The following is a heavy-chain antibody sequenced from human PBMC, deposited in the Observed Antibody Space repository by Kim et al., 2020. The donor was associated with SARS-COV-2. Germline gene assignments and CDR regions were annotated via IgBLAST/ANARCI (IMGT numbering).Heavy chain of an antibody. CDR3: ARGAPQQHTKYYYYYYGMDV. J-gene: IGHJ6*02. CDR2: INHSGST. CDR1: GGSFSGYY. D-gene: IGHD6-13*01. V-gene: IGHV4-34*01. Sequence: SETLSLTCAVYGGSFSGYYWSWIRQPPGKGLEWIGEINHSGSTNYNPSLKSRVTISVDTSKNQFSPKLSSVTAADTAVYYCARGAPQQHTKYYYYYYGMDVWGQGTTVTVSS.